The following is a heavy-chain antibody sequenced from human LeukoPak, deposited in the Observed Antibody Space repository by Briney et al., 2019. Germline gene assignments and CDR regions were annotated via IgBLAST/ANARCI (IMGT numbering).Heavy chain of an antibody. CDR1: GYTFTGYC. CDR3: ARLYSSSWYINWNDGVAPEPPETRSFDP. D-gene: IGHD6-13*01. J-gene: IGHJ5*02. Sequence: ASVKVSCKASGYTFTGYCMHWVRQAPGQGLEWMGWINPNSGGTNYAQKFQGRVTMTRDTSISTAYMELSRLRSDDTAVYYCARLYSSSWYINWNDGVAPEPPETRSFDPWGQGTLVTVSS. V-gene: IGHV1-2*02. CDR2: INPNSGGT.